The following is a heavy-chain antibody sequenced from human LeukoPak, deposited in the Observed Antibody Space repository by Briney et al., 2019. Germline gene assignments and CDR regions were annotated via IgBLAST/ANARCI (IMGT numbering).Heavy chain of an antibody. J-gene: IGHJ4*02. Sequence: GGSLRLSCAASGFTFSRHWMSWVRQAPGKGLEWVSAISGSGGSTYYADSVKGRFTISRDNSKNTVYLQMNSLSDEDTAVYYCARSPYRGGSSWTEFDYWGQGTLVTVSS. CDR1: GFTFSRHW. V-gene: IGHV3-23*01. CDR2: ISGSGGST. D-gene: IGHD6-13*01. CDR3: ARSPYRGGSSWTEFDY.